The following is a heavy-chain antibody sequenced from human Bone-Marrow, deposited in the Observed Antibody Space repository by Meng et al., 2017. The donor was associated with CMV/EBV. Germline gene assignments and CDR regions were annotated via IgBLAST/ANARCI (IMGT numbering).Heavy chain of an antibody. CDR2: ISYDASNQ. CDR1: GFTFSSYA. J-gene: IGHJ5*02. V-gene: IGHV3-30*04. D-gene: IGHD2-2*01. Sequence: GESLKTSCAASGFTFSSYAMHWVRQAPGKGLEWVAVISYDASNQYYADSVKGRFTISRDNSKNTLYLQMNSLRAEDTAVYYCAIDNVPAAIISWFDPWGQGTLVTVSS. CDR3: AIDNVPAAIISWFDP.